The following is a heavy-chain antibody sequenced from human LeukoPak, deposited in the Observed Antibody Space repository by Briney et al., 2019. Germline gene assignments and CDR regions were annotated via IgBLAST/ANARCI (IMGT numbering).Heavy chain of an antibody. CDR3: ATDRNEGKYYDY. Sequence: GGSLRLSCAASGFTFSSYAMHWVRQAPGKGLEWVTFIWYDGSHQYYIDSVKGRFTVSRDNAKSTLYLQMDSLRAEDTAVYYCATDRNEGKYYDYWGQGTLVTVSS. J-gene: IGHJ4*02. CDR1: GFTFSSYA. CDR2: IWYDGSHQ. D-gene: IGHD2/OR15-2a*01. V-gene: IGHV3-33*08.